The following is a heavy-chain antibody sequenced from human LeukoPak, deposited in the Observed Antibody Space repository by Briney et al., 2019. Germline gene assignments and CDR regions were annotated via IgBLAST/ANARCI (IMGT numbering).Heavy chain of an antibody. CDR3: AKDHSSGPPLDY. Sequence: ASVKVSCKASGYTFTSYYMHWVRQAPGQGLEWMGIINPSGGSTSYAQKFQGRVTMNRDMSTSTVYMELSSLRSEDTAVYYCAKDHSSGPPLDYWGQGTLVTVSS. CDR1: GYTFTSYY. D-gene: IGHD3-22*01. V-gene: IGHV1-46*01. CDR2: INPSGGST. J-gene: IGHJ4*02.